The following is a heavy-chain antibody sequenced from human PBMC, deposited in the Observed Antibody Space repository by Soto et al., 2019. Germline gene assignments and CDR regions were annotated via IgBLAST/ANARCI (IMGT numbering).Heavy chain of an antibody. D-gene: IGHD1-26*01. J-gene: IGHJ4*02. Sequence: QVQLVESGGGVVQPGRSLRLSCAASGFTFSSYGMHWVRQAPGKGLEWVAVIWYDGSNKYYADSVKGRFTISRDNSKKALYLQMNSLRAEDTAVYYCAREFRSGSYYRAQYFDYWGQGTLVTVSS. V-gene: IGHV3-33*01. CDR1: GFTFSSYG. CDR2: IWYDGSNK. CDR3: AREFRSGSYYRAQYFDY.